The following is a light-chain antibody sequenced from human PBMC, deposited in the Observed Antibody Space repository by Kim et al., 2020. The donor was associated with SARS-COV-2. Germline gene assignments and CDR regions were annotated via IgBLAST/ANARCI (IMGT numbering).Light chain of an antibody. CDR2: DVS. V-gene: IGLV2-14*03. CDR3: SSYTGSSTYV. Sequence: QSALTQPASVSGSPGQSITISCSGTSSDIGDYNYVSWYQQHPGKAPKVMVYDVSKRPSGVSNRFSGSKSGNTASLTISGLQAEDEADYYCSSYTGSSTYVFGTGTKVTVL. J-gene: IGLJ1*01. CDR1: SSDIGDYNY.